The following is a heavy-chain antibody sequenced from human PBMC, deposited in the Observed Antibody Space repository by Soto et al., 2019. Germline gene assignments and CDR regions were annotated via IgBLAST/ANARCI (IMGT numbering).Heavy chain of an antibody. Sequence: GGSLRLSCAASGFTFSMYWMTWVRQAPGKGLEWVANLREDGSDQYYVDSVKGRFTMSRDNATNSVSLQMSSLRAEDTAVYYSARISGLRGNYFYGIGVWGQGTTVTVSS. CDR2: LREDGSDQ. CDR1: GFTFSMYW. D-gene: IGHD2-15*01. CDR3: ARISGLRGNYFYGIGV. J-gene: IGHJ6*02. V-gene: IGHV3-7*03.